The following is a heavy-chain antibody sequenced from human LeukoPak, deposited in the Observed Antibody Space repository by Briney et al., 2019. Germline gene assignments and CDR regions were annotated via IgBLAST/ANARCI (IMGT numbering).Heavy chain of an antibody. D-gene: IGHD6-13*01. J-gene: IGHJ1*01. CDR1: GYIFTSYG. V-gene: IGHV1-18*01. Sequence: ASVKVCCKPSGYIFTSYGLSWVRQAPGQGLEWKGWISAYNGNTNYAQKLQVRVTMTTDTSTSTAYMELRSLRSDDTAVYYCARDRRYSSSWYAPSGAEYFQHWGQGTLVTVSS. CDR3: ARDRRYSSSWYAPSGAEYFQH. CDR2: ISAYNGNT.